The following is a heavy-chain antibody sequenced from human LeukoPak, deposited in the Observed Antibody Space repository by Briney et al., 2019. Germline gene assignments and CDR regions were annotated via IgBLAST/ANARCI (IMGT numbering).Heavy chain of an antibody. Sequence: ASVKVSCKASGYTFTSYGISWVRQAPGQGLEWMGGIIPIFGTANYAQKFQGRVTITADKSTSTAYMELSSLRSEDTAVYYCARGGLGYCSGGSCDGAHFDYWGQGTLVTVSS. CDR2: IIPIFGTA. CDR1: GYTFTSYG. CDR3: ARGGLGYCSGGSCDGAHFDY. D-gene: IGHD2-15*01. V-gene: IGHV1-69*06. J-gene: IGHJ4*02.